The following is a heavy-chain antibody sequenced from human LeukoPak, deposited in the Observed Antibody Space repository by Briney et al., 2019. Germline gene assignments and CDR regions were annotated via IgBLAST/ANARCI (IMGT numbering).Heavy chain of an antibody. V-gene: IGHV4-59*01. CDR1: GVSINNYY. CDR2: SYHRGST. Sequence: PSETLSLTCTVSGVSINNYYWGWIRQSPGKGPEWIGWSYHRGSTSYNPSLKSRVAISVDTSKNQFSLKLSSVTAADTAVYYCARDRELGYWGQGTLVIVSS. J-gene: IGHJ4*02. CDR3: ARDRELGY.